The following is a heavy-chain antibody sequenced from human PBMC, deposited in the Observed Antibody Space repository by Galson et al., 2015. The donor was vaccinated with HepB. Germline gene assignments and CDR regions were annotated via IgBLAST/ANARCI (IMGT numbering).Heavy chain of an antibody. CDR3: ARDKSSYGSTGMDV. CDR1: GFTFSSYA. D-gene: IGHD5-18*01. Sequence: SLRLSCAASGFTFSSYAMHWVRQAPGKGLEWVAVISYDGSNKYYADSVKGRFTISRDNSKNTLYLQMNSLRAEDTAVYYCARDKSSYGSTGMDVWGRGTTVTVSS. J-gene: IGHJ6*02. CDR2: ISYDGSNK. V-gene: IGHV3-30*04.